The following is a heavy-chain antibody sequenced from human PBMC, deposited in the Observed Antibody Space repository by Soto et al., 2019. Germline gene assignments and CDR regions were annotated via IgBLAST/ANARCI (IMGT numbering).Heavy chain of an antibody. CDR3: ASYYDILTGYYPVGWFDP. CDR2: IYHSRST. D-gene: IGHD3-9*01. Sequence: QVQLQESGPGLVKPSGTLSLTCAVSGGSISSSNWWSWVRQPPGKGLEWIGEIYHSRSTNYNPSLKSRVTISVDKSKNQFSLKLSSVTAADTAVYYCASYYDILTGYYPVGWFDPWGQGTLVTVSP. J-gene: IGHJ5*02. V-gene: IGHV4-4*02. CDR1: GGSISSSNW.